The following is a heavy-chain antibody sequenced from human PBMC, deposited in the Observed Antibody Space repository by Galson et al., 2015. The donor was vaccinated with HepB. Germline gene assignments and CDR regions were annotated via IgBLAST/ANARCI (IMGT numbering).Heavy chain of an antibody. V-gene: IGHV3-21*01. CDR1: GFTFSSYS. Sequence: SLRLSCAASGFTFSSYSMNWVRQAPGKGLEWASSISSSSSYIYYADSVKGRFTISRDNAKNSLYLQMNSLRAEDTAVYYCARPLGSGSYFPFDYWGQGTLVTVSS. CDR2: ISSSSSYI. D-gene: IGHD3-10*01. J-gene: IGHJ4*02. CDR3: ARPLGSGSYFPFDY.